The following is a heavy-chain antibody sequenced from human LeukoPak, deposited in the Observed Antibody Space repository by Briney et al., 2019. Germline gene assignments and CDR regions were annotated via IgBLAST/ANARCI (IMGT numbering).Heavy chain of an antibody. Sequence: GGSLRLSCAASGFILNKYWMHWVRQAPGKGLVWVSRSNGDGTITSYADSVKGGFTISRDNAKNTLYLQMSSLRAEDTAVYYCATGNYYDSRGYYTFGHWGQGTLVTVSS. J-gene: IGHJ4*02. CDR2: SNGDGTIT. D-gene: IGHD3-22*01. CDR3: ATGNYYDSRGYYTFGH. CDR1: GFILNKYW. V-gene: IGHV3-74*01.